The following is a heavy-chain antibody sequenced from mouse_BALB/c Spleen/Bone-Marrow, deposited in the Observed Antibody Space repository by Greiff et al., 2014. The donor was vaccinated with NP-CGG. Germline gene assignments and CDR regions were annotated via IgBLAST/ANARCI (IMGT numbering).Heavy chain of an antibody. CDR3: ARDSLYYYGSSYGYFDV. CDR2: ISNGGSYT. J-gene: IGHJ1*01. D-gene: IGHD1-1*01. V-gene: IGHV5-4*02. CDR1: GFTFSDYY. Sequence: EVKLVESGGGLMKPGGSLKLSCAASGFTFSDYYMYWVRQTPEKRLEWVATISNGGSYTYYPDSVKGRFTISRDNAKNNLYLQMSSLKFEDTAMYYCARDSLYYYGSSYGYFDVWGSGTTVTVSS.